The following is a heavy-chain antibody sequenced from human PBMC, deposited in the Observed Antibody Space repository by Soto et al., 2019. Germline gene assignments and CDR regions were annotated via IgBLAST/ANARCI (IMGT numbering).Heavy chain of an antibody. V-gene: IGHV3-30*18. CDR1: GFPFSAYG. D-gene: IGHD5-12*01. J-gene: IGHJ4*02. CDR2: ISFDGTNK. CDR3: AKDADEMATILDL. Sequence: GGSLRLSCAASGFPFSAYGIHCVRQAPGKGLEWVAFISFDGTNKYYGDSVKGRFTVSRDNSKNTVYLQMNSLRAEDTAIYYCAKDADEMATILDLWGQGTLVTVSS.